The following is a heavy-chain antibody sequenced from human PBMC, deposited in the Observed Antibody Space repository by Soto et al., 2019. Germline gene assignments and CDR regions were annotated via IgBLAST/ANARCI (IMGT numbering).Heavy chain of an antibody. J-gene: IGHJ5*02. CDR1: GGTFSSYT. D-gene: IGHD4-4*01. CDR3: ARDPFNYPFFFPFAP. Sequence: ASVKVSCKASGGTFSSYTISWVRQAPGQGLEWMGRIIPILGIANYAQKFQGRVTITADKSTSTAYMELSSLRSEDTAVYYCARDPFNYPFFFPFAPGGKGPLVTVP. CDR2: IIPILGIA. V-gene: IGHV1-69*04.